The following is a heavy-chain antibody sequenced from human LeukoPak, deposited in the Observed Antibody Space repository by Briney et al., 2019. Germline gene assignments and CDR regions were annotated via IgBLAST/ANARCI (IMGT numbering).Heavy chain of an antibody. J-gene: IGHJ5*02. CDR3: ARADPTFYDSSVQFDP. Sequence: SETLSLTCTVSGGSISSGGYYWSWLRQHPGKGLEWIGYIYYSGSTYYNPSLKSRVTISVDTSKSQFSLKLSSVTAADTAVYYCARADPTFYDSSVQFDPWGQGTLVTVSS. CDR1: GGSISSGGYY. D-gene: IGHD3-22*01. V-gene: IGHV4-31*03. CDR2: IYYSGST.